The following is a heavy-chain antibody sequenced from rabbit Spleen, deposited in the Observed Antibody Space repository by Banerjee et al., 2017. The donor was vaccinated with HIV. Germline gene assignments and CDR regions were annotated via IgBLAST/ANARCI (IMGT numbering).Heavy chain of an antibody. CDR1: EFDFSSYG. J-gene: IGHJ4*01. Sequence: QEQLVESGGGLVQPGGSLKLSCKASEFDFSSYGVRWVRQAPGKGLEWIACIYGGDMHSTAYASWAKGRFTISKTSSTTVTLQMTSLTAADTATYFCAREGPTTTFAFDLWGPGTLVTVS. D-gene: IGHD1-1*01. V-gene: IGHV1S45*01. CDR2: IYGGDMHST. CDR3: AREGPTTTFAFDL.